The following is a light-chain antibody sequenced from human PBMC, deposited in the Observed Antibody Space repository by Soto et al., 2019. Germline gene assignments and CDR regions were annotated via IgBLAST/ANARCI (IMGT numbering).Light chain of an antibody. CDR2: GAS. J-gene: IGKJ1*01. CDR1: QSVSSSY. V-gene: IGKV3-20*01. Sequence: EIVLTQSPGTLSLSPGERATLSCRASQSVSSSYLAWYQQKPGQAPRLLIYGASSRATGIPDRFSGSGSGTDFTLTISRLEPEDFAMYSSQTYSNSPATFGQRTKLDIK. CDR3: QTYSNSPAT.